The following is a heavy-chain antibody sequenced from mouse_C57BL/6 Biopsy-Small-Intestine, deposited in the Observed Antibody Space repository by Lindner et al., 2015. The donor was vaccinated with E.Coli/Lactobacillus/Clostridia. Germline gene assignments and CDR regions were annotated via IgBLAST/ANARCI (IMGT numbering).Heavy chain of an antibody. V-gene: IGHV5-17*01. J-gene: IGHJ4*01. Sequence: VQLQESGGGLVKPGGSLKLSCAASGFTFSDYGMHWVRQAPEKGLEWVAYISSGNSTIYYADTVKGRFTISRDNAKNTLFLQMTSLRSEDTAMYYCASNGYYYAMDYWGQGTSVTVSS. D-gene: IGHD2-2*01. CDR3: ASNGYYYAMDY. CDR2: ISSGNSTI. CDR1: GFTFSDYG.